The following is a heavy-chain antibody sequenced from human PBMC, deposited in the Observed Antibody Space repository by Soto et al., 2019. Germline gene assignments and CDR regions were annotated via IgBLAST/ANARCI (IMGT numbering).Heavy chain of an antibody. J-gene: IGHJ4*02. CDR2: IYYTGRT. Sequence: SEILSLTCTVSGDFISSGGYYWTWIRQLPGKGLEWIGYIYYTGRTYYNPSLESRLTISADTSKNQFSLKLSSVTAADTALYYCARVYYDSSGYNFLDYWGQGTLVTVSS. D-gene: IGHD3-22*01. CDR3: ARVYYDSSGYNFLDY. V-gene: IGHV4-31*03. CDR1: GDFISSGGYY.